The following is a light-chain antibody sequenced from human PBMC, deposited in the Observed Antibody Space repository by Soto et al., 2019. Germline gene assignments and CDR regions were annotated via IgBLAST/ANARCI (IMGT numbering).Light chain of an antibody. CDR1: NSDVGGYNY. V-gene: IGLV2-14*01. J-gene: IGLJ2*01. CDR3: ISYSSGTNHVV. CDR2: DVS. Sequence: QSALTQPASVSGSPGQSITISCTGTNSDVGGYNYVSWYQQHPGKAPKLMIYDVSTRPSGAANRLSGSKSGNTASLTISGRQEDDVADDYCISYSSGTNHVVFGGGTKRTVL.